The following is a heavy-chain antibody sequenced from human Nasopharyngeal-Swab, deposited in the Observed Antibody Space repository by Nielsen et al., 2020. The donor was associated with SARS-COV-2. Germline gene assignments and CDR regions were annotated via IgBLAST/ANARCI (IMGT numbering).Heavy chain of an antibody. Sequence: GESLKISCAASGFTLSSYAIQWVRQTPGKGLEWVAFIAHDASNEYYGDSVKGRFSISRDSSKNTLYLQMDRLRGEDTAVYYCARDAPAHYGAFYWGRGTLVTVSS. V-gene: IGHV3-30*03. J-gene: IGHJ4*02. CDR2: IAHDASNE. D-gene: IGHD4-17*01. CDR1: GFTLSSYA. CDR3: ARDAPAHYGAFY.